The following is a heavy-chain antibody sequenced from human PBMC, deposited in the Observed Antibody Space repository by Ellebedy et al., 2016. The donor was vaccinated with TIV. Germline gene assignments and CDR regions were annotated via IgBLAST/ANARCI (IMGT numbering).Heavy chain of an antibody. Sequence: ETLSLTCAASGFTFSNYWMKWVCQAPGKGLEWVANIKQDGSEKYYVDSVKGRFTISRDNAKNSLFLQMNSLRVEDTAVYFCARGGYGRPFDCWGQGTLVTVSS. CDR1: GFTFSNYW. CDR3: ARGGYGRPFDC. V-gene: IGHV3-7*03. J-gene: IGHJ4*02. D-gene: IGHD5-12*01. CDR2: IKQDGSEK.